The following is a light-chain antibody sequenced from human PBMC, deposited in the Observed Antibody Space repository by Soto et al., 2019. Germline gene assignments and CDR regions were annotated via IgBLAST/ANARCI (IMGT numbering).Light chain of an antibody. CDR3: LQYDSSPRT. V-gene: IGKV3-20*01. Sequence: EIVLTQSPGTLSLSPWYIATLSCRASQSVGSNCLAWYQQKSGQSPRLLIYGASFRASGIPDRFSGSGSGADFPLTIRRLEPEDFAMYFCLQYDSSPRTFGQVTKVEIK. J-gene: IGKJ1*01. CDR1: QSVGSNC. CDR2: GAS.